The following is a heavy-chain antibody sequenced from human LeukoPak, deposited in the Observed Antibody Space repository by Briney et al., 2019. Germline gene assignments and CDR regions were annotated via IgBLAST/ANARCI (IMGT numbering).Heavy chain of an antibody. Sequence: GGSLRLSCAASGFTFSTYSMNWVRQAPGKGLESVSSISSARTYIHYADSVKGRFTISRDNAKNSLYLQMNSLRAEDTAVYFCARDLTNGYYGGLDYWGQGTLVTVSS. CDR2: ISSARTYI. J-gene: IGHJ4*02. V-gene: IGHV3-21*06. CDR1: GFTFSTYS. D-gene: IGHD3-3*01. CDR3: ARDLTNGYYGGLDY.